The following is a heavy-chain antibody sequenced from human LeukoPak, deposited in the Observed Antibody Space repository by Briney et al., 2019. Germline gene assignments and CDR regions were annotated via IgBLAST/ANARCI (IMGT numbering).Heavy chain of an antibody. J-gene: IGHJ4*02. CDR1: GGSISSYY. D-gene: IGHD5-18*01. V-gene: IGHV4-59*01. CDR3: ARMVGDTAMVADY. Sequence: SETLSLTCTVSGGSISSYYWSWIRQPPGKGLEWIGYIYYSGSTNYNPSLKSRVTISVDTSKNQFSLKLSSVTAADTAVYYRARMVGDTAMVADYWGQGTLVTVSS. CDR2: IYYSGST.